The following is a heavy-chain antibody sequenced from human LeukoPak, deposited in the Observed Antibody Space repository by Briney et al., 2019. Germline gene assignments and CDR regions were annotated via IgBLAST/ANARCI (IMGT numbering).Heavy chain of an antibody. J-gene: IGHJ4*02. Sequence: SGPTPVNPTQTLTLTCTFSGFSLSTSEVRMSWIRQPPGKALEWLARIDWDDDKFYSTSLKTRLTISKDTSKNQVVLTMANMDPLDTATYYCARIGDSSGWYFDYWGQGTLVTVSS. V-gene: IGHV2-70*04. CDR3: ARIGDSSGWYFDY. D-gene: IGHD6-19*01. CDR2: IDWDDDK. CDR1: GFSLSTSEVR.